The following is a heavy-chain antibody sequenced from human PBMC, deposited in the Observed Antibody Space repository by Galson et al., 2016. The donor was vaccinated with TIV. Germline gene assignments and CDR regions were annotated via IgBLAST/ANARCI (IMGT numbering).Heavy chain of an antibody. J-gene: IGHJ4*02. CDR1: GNSLNELV. CDR2: FDTEVAKT. CDR3: ATVAWFPGLSLDN. V-gene: IGHV1-24*01. Sequence: SVKVSCKVSGNSLNELVIHWVRQAPGKGLEWMGGFDTEVAKTVYAQKLQDRGTMAADTSRNTAYMELGSLRFEDTAVYYCATVAWFPGLSLDNWGQGTLVTVSS. D-gene: IGHD2/OR15-2a*01.